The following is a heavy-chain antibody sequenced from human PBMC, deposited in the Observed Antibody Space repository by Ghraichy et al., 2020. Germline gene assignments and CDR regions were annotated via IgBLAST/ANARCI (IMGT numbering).Heavy chain of an antibody. CDR3: NAYDVEQLASFDY. CDR2: IKSKTDGGTT. D-gene: IGHD6-13*01. CDR1: GFTFSNAW. J-gene: IGHJ4*02. Sequence: GGSLRLSCAASGFTFSNAWMSWVRQAPGKGLEWVGRIKSKTDGGTTDYAAPVKGRFTISRDDSKNTLYLQMNSLKTEDTAVYYCNAYDVEQLASFDYWGQGTLVTVSS. V-gene: IGHV3-15*01.